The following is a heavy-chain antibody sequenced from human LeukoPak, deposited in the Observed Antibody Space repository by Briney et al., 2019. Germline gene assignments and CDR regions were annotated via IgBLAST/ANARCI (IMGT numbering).Heavy chain of an antibody. J-gene: IGHJ4*02. Sequence: PGGSLRLSCTVSRPTLSNYWMHWVRQAPGKGLVWVSRINGDGTTTSYADSVKGRFTISRDNAKNTLYLQMNSLRVEDTAVYYCARDSNYYGSESPFNFPDYWGPGTLVTVSS. CDR2: INGDGTTT. CDR1: RPTLSNYW. CDR3: ARDSNYYGSESPFNFPDY. D-gene: IGHD3-10*01. V-gene: IGHV3-74*01.